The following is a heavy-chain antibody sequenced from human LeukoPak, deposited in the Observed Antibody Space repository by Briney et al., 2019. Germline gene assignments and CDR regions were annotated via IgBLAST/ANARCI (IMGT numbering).Heavy chain of an antibody. Sequence: ASVKVSCKASGYAFTGHYMHWVRQAPGQGPEWMGWIDPNSGGTDYAQRCQGRVTMTRDTSTSTVYMELSSLRSEDTAVYYCATHAMVRGVTTFDYWGQGTLVTVSS. J-gene: IGHJ4*02. CDR2: IDPNSGGT. V-gene: IGHV1-2*02. CDR3: ATHAMVRGVTTFDY. CDR1: GYAFTGHY. D-gene: IGHD3-10*01.